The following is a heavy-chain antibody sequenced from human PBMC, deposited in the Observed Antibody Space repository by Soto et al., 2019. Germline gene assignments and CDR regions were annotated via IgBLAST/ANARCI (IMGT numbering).Heavy chain of an antibody. D-gene: IGHD4-17*01. V-gene: IGHV3-33*01. CDR2: IWYDGSNK. Sequence: GGSLRLSCAASGFTFSSYGMHWVRQAPGKGLEWVAVIWYDGSNKYYADSVKGRFTISRDDSKNTLYVQMNSLRAEDTAMYYCARARYGGNSGGSEYFQHWGQGTLVTVSS. J-gene: IGHJ1*01. CDR3: ARARYGGNSGGSEYFQH. CDR1: GFTFSSYG.